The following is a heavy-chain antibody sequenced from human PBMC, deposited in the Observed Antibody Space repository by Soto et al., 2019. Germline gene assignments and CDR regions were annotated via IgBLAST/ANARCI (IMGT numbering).Heavy chain of an antibody. D-gene: IGHD3-9*01. CDR3: AKGVLRYFDWSIDY. V-gene: IGHV3-23*01. CDR2: ISGSGGST. J-gene: IGHJ4*02. Sequence: GGSLRLSCAASGFTFSSYAMSWVRQAPGKGLEWVSAISGSGGSTYYADSVKGRFTISRDKSKNTLYLQMNSLRAEDTAVYYCAKGVLRYFDWSIDYWGQGTLVTVSS. CDR1: GFTFSSYA.